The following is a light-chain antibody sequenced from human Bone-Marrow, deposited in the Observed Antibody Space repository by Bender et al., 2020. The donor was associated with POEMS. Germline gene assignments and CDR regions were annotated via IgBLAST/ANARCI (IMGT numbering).Light chain of an antibody. J-gene: IGLJ3*02. V-gene: IGLV3-21*04. CDR3: QVWDSSSDHRV. CDR2: DDR. Sequence: YVLTQPPSVSVAPGDTARITCGGDNVGGTSVHWYQQEPGLAPVMIIFDDRDRPSGIPERFSASNSGNTATLISSRVEPGDEADYYCQVWDSSSDHRVFGGGTKLTVL. CDR1: NVGGTS.